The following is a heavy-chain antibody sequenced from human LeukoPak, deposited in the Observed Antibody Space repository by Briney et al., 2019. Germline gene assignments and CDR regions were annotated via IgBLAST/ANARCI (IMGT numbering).Heavy chain of an antibody. V-gene: IGHV3-23*01. CDR3: ARVLDITGTIFDAFDI. CDR2: ISGSGGST. J-gene: IGHJ3*02. CDR1: GFTFSSHA. D-gene: IGHD1-20*01. Sequence: GGSLRLSCAAFGFTFSSHAMSWVRQAPGKGLEWVSAISGSGGSTYYADSVKGRFTISRDNSKNTLYLQMNSLRAEDTAVYYCARVLDITGTIFDAFDIWGQGTMVTVSS.